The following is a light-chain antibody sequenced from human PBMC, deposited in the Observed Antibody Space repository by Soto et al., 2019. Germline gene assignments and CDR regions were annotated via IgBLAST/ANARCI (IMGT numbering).Light chain of an antibody. J-gene: IGKJ1*01. CDR2: DAS. Sequence: EIVMTQSPATLSVSPGERATLSCRTSQSVSSNLAWYQQKPGQAPRLLIYDASNRATGVPARFSGSGSGTDFTLTISSLQPDDFATYYCQQYNSYPWTFGQGTKVDIK. CDR1: QSVSSN. CDR3: QQYNSYPWT. V-gene: IGKV3D-15*01.